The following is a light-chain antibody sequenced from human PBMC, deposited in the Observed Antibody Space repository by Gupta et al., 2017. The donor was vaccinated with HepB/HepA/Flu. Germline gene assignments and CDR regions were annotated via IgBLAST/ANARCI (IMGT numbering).Light chain of an antibody. Sequence: IVMTQSPDSLAVSLGARATINCKSSQSVINSPNNKNYLAWYQQKPGQPLRLLIYWASSRESGVPDRFSGSGSGTXFTLTIXSLQAEDVATYYCQQDHNPPWTFGXGTKVEIK. CDR2: WAS. CDR1: QSVINSPNNKNY. CDR3: QQDHNPPWT. J-gene: IGKJ1*01. V-gene: IGKV4-1*01.